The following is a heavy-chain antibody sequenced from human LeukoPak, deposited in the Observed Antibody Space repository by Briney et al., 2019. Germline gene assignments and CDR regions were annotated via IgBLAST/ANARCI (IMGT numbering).Heavy chain of an antibody. CDR3: ARDRHCSGGSCYLYPGY. CDR2: INLSGGST. Sequence: ASVKVSCKASGYTFTSYHMHWVRQAPGQGLEWMGKINLSGGSTTYAQKFQGRVTMTRDTSTSTVYMELSSLRSDDTAVYYCARDRHCSGGSCYLYPGYWGQGTLVTVSS. D-gene: IGHD2-15*01. J-gene: IGHJ4*02. V-gene: IGHV1-46*01. CDR1: GYTFTSYH.